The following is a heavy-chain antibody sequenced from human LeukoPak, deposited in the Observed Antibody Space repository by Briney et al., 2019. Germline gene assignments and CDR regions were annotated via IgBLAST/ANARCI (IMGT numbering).Heavy chain of an antibody. V-gene: IGHV3-7*03. CDR3: ATGAQQLGY. CDR2: IKQDGSEK. D-gene: IGHD6-13*01. Sequence: GGSLRLSCVASGFTFSGCWMSWVRQAPGKGLEWVANIKQDGSEKYYVDSVKGRFTISRDNAKNSLYLQMNSLRAEDTGMYYCATGAQQLGYWGQGTLVTVSS. J-gene: IGHJ4*02. CDR1: GFTFSGCW.